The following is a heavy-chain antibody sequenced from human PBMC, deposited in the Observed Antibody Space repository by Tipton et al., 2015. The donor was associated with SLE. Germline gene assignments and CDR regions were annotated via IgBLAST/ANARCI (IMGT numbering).Heavy chain of an antibody. Sequence: SLRLSCAASGFTFSGYWMSWVRQAPGKGLEWVANLNRDGREKYFVDSVKGRFTISRDNAKSSLYLQMYSLRAEDTAVYYCARVDERVIDPLCYYDLDVGGQGTTVTVSS. CDR1: GFTFSGYW. CDR3: ARVDERVIDPLCYYDLDV. CDR2: LNRDGREK. J-gene: IGHJ6*02. V-gene: IGHV3-7*01. D-gene: IGHD2-21*01.